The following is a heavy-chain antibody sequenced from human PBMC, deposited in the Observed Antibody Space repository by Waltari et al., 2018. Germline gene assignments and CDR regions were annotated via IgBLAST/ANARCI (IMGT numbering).Heavy chain of an antibody. CDR1: GFTLSSSW. Sequence: EVQLVESGGGLVQPGGSLRLSCAASGFTLSSSWMSWVRQAPGKGLEWVANIKQDGSEKYYVDSVKGRFTISRDNAKNSLYLQMNSLRAEDMAVYYCARDTPYCSGGSCHYYYYYGMDVWGQGTTVTVSS. J-gene: IGHJ6*02. D-gene: IGHD2-15*01. V-gene: IGHV3-7*01. CDR2: IKQDGSEK. CDR3: ARDTPYCSGGSCHYYYYYGMDV.